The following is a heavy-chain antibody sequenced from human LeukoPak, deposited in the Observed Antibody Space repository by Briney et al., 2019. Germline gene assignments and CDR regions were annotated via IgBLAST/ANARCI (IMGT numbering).Heavy chain of an antibody. J-gene: IGHJ4*02. CDR3: ASVSRRDYGYY. Sequence: GGSLRLPFAASGFTFDDYGMSWVGQAPGKGLEWVSGINWNGGSTDYADSVKGGFTISRDNAKNSLYLQMNSLRAEDTAVYYCASVSRRDYGYYWGQGTLVTVSS. V-gene: IGHV3-20*03. D-gene: IGHD4-17*01. CDR2: INWNGGST. CDR1: GFTFDDYG.